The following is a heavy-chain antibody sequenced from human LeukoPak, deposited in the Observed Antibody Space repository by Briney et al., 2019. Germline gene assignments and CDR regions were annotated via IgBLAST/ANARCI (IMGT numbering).Heavy chain of an antibody. CDR3: ASSSSWYMYYYCYMDV. CDR2: INPNSGGT. Sequence: ASVKVSCKASGYTFTGYYMHWVRQAPGQGLEWMGWINPNSGGTNYAQKFQGRVTMTRDTSISTAYMELSRLRSDDTAVYYCASSSSWYMYYYCYMDVWGKGTTVTVSS. D-gene: IGHD6-13*01. J-gene: IGHJ6*03. V-gene: IGHV1-2*02. CDR1: GYTFTGYY.